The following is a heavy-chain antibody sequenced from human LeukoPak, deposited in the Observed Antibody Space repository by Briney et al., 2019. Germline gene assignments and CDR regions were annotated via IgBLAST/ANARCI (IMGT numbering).Heavy chain of an antibody. J-gene: IGHJ4*02. CDR2: VGPSGART. CDR3: AKDDAYLQYAD. V-gene: IGHV3-23*01. Sequence: GGTLRLSCAASGFTFSHHGMNWVRQAPGKGLEWVSGVGPSGARTYYADSVKGRFTVSRDNSKNMVFLQTNSLRAEDTAIYYCAKDDAYLQYADWGQGTLVTVSS. CDR1: GFTFSHHG. D-gene: IGHD5-24*01.